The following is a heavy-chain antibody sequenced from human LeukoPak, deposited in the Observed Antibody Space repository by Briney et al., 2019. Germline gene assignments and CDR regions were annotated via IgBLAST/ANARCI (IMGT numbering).Heavy chain of an antibody. D-gene: IGHD4-17*01. Sequence: SVKVSCKASGGTFSSYAISWVRQAPGQGLEWMGGIIPIFGTGNYAQKFQGRVTITADESTSTAYMELSSLRSEDTAVYYCARARSPPDHFDYWGQGTLVTVSS. V-gene: IGHV1-69*13. CDR3: ARARSPPDHFDY. J-gene: IGHJ4*02. CDR2: IIPIFGTG. CDR1: GGTFSSYA.